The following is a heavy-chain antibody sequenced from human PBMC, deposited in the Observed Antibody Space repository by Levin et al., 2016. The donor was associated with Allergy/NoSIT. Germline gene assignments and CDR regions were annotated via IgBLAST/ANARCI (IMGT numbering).Heavy chain of an antibody. CDR3: AKDRTAMVRGVDY. V-gene: IGHV3-23*01. J-gene: IGHJ4*02. CDR2: ISGSGGST. D-gene: IGHD3-10*01. CDR1: GFTFSSYA. Sequence: GESLKISCAASGFTFSSYAMSWVRQAPGKGLEWVSAISGSGGSTYYADSVKGRFTISRDNSKNTLYLQMNSLRAEDTAVYYCAKDRTAMVRGVDYWGQGTLVTVSS.